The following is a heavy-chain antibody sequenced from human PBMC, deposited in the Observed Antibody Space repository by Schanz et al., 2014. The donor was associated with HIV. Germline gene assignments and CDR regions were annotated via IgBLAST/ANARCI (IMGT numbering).Heavy chain of an antibody. CDR1: GFIFNSYA. Sequence: EVQLLDSGGGLVQPGGSLRLSCAASGFIFNSYAMSWARQAPGKGLDRVSTISGSGDNTFYADSVKGRFTISRDSSKNTLYLQMNGLRAEDTAVYYCARGVPAHSSGWYLDYWGQGTLVTVSS. J-gene: IGHJ4*02. CDR2: ISGSGDNT. CDR3: ARGVPAHSSGWYLDY. V-gene: IGHV3-23*01. D-gene: IGHD6-19*01.